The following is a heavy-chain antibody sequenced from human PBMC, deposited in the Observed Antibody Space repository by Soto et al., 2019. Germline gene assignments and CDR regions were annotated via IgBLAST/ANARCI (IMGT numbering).Heavy chain of an antibody. J-gene: IGHJ4*02. CDR2: VIPIFGTA. CDR1: DGTFSSYA. D-gene: IGHD2-2*01. V-gene: IGHV1-69*13. Sequence: SVEVSCTDADGTFSSYAISWVRQAPGQGLEWMGGVIPIFGTANYAQKFQGRVTITADESTSTAYMELSSLRSEDTAVYYCATPGRTPPQYYFDYWGQGTLVIVSS. CDR3: ATPGRTPPQYYFDY.